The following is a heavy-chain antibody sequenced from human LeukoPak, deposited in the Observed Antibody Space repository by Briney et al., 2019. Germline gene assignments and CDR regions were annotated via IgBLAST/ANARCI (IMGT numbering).Heavy chain of an antibody. Sequence: GGSLRLSCAASGFTFSSYGMHWVRQAPGKGLEWVAVIWYDGSNKYYADSVKGRFTISRGNSKNTLYLQMNSLRAEDTAVYYCARDAYCGGDCYSLVGYYYYGMDVWGQGTTVTVSS. CDR3: ARDAYCGGDCYSLVGYYYYGMDV. D-gene: IGHD2-21*02. V-gene: IGHV3-33*01. J-gene: IGHJ6*02. CDR2: IWYDGSNK. CDR1: GFTFSSYG.